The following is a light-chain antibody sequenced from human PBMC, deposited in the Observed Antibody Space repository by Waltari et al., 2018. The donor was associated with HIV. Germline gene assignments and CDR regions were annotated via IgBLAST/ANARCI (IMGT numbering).Light chain of an antibody. CDR2: GAS. Sequence: ILVTQSPATMSASPGERATLSCKTSQNVYNNLAWYQHKPGQAPRLLMSGASTRARDVPPRFTGSGSGTEFTLTINSLLPEDVAVYYCQQYKDWPPSPFGQGTKVDIK. CDR3: QQYKDWPPSP. J-gene: IGKJ2*01. CDR1: QNVYNN. V-gene: IGKV3-15*01.